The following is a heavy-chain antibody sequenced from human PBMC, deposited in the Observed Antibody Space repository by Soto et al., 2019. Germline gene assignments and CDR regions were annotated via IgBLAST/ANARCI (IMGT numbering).Heavy chain of an antibody. D-gene: IGHD7-27*01. Sequence: QVQLVQSGAEVKKPGASVKVSCKASEYIFTNYDFNWVRQAPGQGFEWMGWMNPNNEKTGYAQKFQGRVTMTRDTSISTAYMELSSLRSEDTAVYYWARGPRNWGFDYWGQGTLVIVSS. J-gene: IGHJ4*02. V-gene: IGHV1-8*01. CDR3: ARGPRNWGFDY. CDR2: MNPNNEKT. CDR1: EYIFTNYD.